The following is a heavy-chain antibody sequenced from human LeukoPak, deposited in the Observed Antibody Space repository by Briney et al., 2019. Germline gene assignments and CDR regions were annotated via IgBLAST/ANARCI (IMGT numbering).Heavy chain of an antibody. CDR2: INHSGST. CDR1: GGSFSGYY. J-gene: IGHJ6*03. Sequence: PSETLSLTCAVYGGSFSGYYWSWIRQPPGKGLEWIGEINHSGSTYYNPSLKSRVTISVDTSKNQFSLKLSSVTAADTAVYYCATSSAYYYYMDVWGKGTTVTVSS. V-gene: IGHV4-34*01. CDR3: ATSSAYYYYMDV. D-gene: IGHD3-10*01.